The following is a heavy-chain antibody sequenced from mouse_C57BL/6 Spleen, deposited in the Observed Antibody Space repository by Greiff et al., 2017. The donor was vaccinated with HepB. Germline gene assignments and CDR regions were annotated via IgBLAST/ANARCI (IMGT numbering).Heavy chain of an antibody. CDR2: INPNNGGT. V-gene: IGHV1-26*01. CDR1: GYTFTDYY. Sequence: EVQLQQSGPELVKPGASVKISCKASGYTFTDYYMNWVKQSHGKSLEWIGDINPNNGGTSYNQKFKGKATLTVDKSSSTAYMELRSLTSEDSAVYYCARSPYYYGSSYLYFDVWGTGTTVTVSS. J-gene: IGHJ1*03. D-gene: IGHD1-1*01. CDR3: ARSPYYYGSSYLYFDV.